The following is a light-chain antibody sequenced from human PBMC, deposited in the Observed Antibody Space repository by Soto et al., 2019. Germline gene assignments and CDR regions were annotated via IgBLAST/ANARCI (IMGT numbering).Light chain of an antibody. CDR2: GVS. Sequence: QSVLTQPPSASGSPGQSVTISCTGTSSDVGGYNYVSWYQQHPGKAPKLMIYGVSKRPSGVPDRFSGSKSGNTASLTVSGLQAEDEADYYCSSYAGSNNYVFRTGTKVTVL. J-gene: IGLJ1*01. CDR3: SSYAGSNNYV. V-gene: IGLV2-8*01. CDR1: SSDVGGYNY.